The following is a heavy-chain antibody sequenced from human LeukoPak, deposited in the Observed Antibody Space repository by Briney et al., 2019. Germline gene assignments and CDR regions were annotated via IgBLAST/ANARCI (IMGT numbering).Heavy chain of an antibody. V-gene: IGHV3-21*01. Sequence: PGGSLRLSCAASGFTFSSYAMSWVRQAPGKGLEWVSSISSSSSYIYYADSVKGRFTISRDNAKNSLYLQMNSLRAEDTAVYYCARDLSVVVPAAISNWFDPWGQGTLVTVSS. CDR2: ISSSSSYI. CDR1: GFTFSSYA. J-gene: IGHJ5*02. D-gene: IGHD2-2*01. CDR3: ARDLSVVVPAAISNWFDP.